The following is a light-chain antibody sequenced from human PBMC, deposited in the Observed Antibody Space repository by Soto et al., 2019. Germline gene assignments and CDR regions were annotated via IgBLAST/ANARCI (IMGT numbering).Light chain of an antibody. V-gene: IGKV3-11*01. CDR3: QQRAKWPRT. CDR2: DAS. Sequence: EIVLTQSPATLPLSPGERATLSCRASQSVSSYLAWYQQKPGQAPRLLIYDASNRATGITARFSGSGSGTDLTLTISSLEPEDFAVYYCQQRAKWPRTFGGGTKGEIK. CDR1: QSVSSY. J-gene: IGKJ4*01.